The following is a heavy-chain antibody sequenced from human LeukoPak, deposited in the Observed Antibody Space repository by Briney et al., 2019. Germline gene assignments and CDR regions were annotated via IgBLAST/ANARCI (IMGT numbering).Heavy chain of an antibody. CDR2: TNPNSGGT. CDR1: GYTFTGYF. Sequence: ASVKVSCKTSGYTFTGYFIHWVRQAPGQGLEWMGWTNPNSGGTSNLQKFQGRVAMTRDTSISTAYMDLSRLRSDDTAVYYCARGRAGDYFDYWGQGTLVTVSS. V-gene: IGHV1-2*02. J-gene: IGHJ4*02. CDR3: ARGRAGDYFDY.